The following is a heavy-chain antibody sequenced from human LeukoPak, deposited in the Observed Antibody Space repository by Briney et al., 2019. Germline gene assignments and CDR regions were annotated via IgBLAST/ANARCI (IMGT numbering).Heavy chain of an antibody. V-gene: IGHV3-20*01. J-gene: IGHJ4*02. D-gene: IGHD3-3*01. CDR2: INWNGGST. Sequence: GSLRLSCAASGFTFDDYGMSWVRQAPGKGLEWVSGINWNGGSTGYADSVKGRFTISRDNAKNSLYLQMNSLRAEDTALYHCARVTIFGVVIRYFDYWGQGTLVTVSS. CDR3: ARVTIFGVVIRYFDY. CDR1: GFTFDDYG.